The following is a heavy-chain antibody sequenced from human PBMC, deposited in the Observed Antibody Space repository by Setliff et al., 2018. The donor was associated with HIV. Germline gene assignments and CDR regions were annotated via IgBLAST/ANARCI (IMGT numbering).Heavy chain of an antibody. CDR1: GGSISSSSYY. J-gene: IGHJ6*03. CDR3: VRVSCSSWYSIPRNYYYSMDV. D-gene: IGHD6-13*01. V-gene: IGHV4-39*07. Sequence: KASETLSLTCTASGGSISSSSYYWGWIRQPPGKGLEWIGSIYYSGSTYYNPSLKSRVTISVDTSKSQFSLRLNSVTATDTAVYYCVRVSCSSWYSIPRNYYYSMDVWGEGTTVTVSS. CDR2: IYYSGST.